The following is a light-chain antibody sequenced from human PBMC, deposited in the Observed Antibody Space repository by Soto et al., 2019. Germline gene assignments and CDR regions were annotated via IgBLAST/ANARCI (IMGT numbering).Light chain of an antibody. Sequence: QSALTQPASVSGSPGQSITISCTGTSSEIGRYNLVSWYQQHPGKAPKLIIYEDIERPSGVSVRFSGSKSGNTASLTISGLQTEDEADYYCCSYAGGASVVFGGGTKLTVL. CDR1: SSEIGRYNL. CDR3: CSYAGGASVV. V-gene: IGLV2-23*01. J-gene: IGLJ2*01. CDR2: EDI.